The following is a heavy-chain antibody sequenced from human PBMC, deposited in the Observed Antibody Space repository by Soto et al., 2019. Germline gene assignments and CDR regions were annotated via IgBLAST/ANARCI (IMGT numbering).Heavy chain of an antibody. D-gene: IGHD1-1*01. J-gene: IGHJ4*02. Sequence: XSVKVACSPSGYPFTGYYMHWVRQAPGQGLEWMGWINLNSGGTNYAQKFQGRVTMTRDTSISTAYMELSRLRSDDTAVYYCAKNSNDGDDYFDYCGQRTLVTVSS. CDR3: AKNSNDGDDYFDY. CDR2: INLNSGGT. CDR1: GYPFTGYY. V-gene: IGHV1-2*02.